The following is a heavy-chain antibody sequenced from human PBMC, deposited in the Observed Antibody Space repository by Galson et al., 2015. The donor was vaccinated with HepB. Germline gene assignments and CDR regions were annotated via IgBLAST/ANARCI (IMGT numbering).Heavy chain of an antibody. Sequence: SLRLSCAASGFTLSDYYMSWIRQAPGKGLEWVSYISSSGSTIYYADSVKGRFTISRDNAKNSLYLQMNSLRAEDTAVYYCARDKGGSYVDAFDIWGQGTMVTVSS. CDR2: ISSSGSTI. V-gene: IGHV3-11*01. D-gene: IGHD1-26*01. CDR1: GFTLSDYY. CDR3: ARDKGGSYVDAFDI. J-gene: IGHJ3*02.